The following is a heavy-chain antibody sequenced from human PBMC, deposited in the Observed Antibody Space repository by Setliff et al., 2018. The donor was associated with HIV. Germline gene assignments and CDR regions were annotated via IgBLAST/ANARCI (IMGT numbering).Heavy chain of an antibody. J-gene: IGHJ6*03. CDR2: IYYSGST. CDR3: ARGRGPVGGDAIDI. CDR1: GASISSYY. V-gene: IGHV4-59*08. Sequence: PSETLSLTCTVSGASISSYYWSWTRQPPGKALDWIGYIYYSGSTNYNPSLKSRVTISLDTSKSQFSLKLSSVTAADTAMYYCARGRGPVGGDAIDIWSRGTAVTVSS. D-gene: IGHD3-16*01.